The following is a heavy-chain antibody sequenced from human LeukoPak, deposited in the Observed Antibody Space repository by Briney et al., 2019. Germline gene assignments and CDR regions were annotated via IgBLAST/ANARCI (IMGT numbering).Heavy chain of an antibody. CDR1: GYSISSSYY. J-gene: IGHJ4*02. V-gene: IGHV4-38-2*01. CDR2: IYHSGST. Sequence: SETLSLTCAVSGYSISSSYYWGWIRQPPGKGLEWIGTIYHSGSTHYNPSLESRVTLSVDTSKNQFSLKLRSVTAADTAVYYCASLPSNTVTHDYWVQGTLATVSS. D-gene: IGHD4-11*01. CDR3: ASLPSNTVTHDY.